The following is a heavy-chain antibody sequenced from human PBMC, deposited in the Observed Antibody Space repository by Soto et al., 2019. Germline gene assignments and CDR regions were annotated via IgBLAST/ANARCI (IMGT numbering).Heavy chain of an antibody. V-gene: IGHV3-21*01. Sequence: GGSLRLSCEASGFTFNDYSMDWVRQAPEKGLEWVSSISSSGTYIYYADSVKGRFAISRDNANNVMYLQMDTLGAEDTAVYYCVRAGHVFDVHYYGMDLWGQGTTVTSP. CDR2: ISSSGTYI. CDR3: VRAGHVFDVHYYGMDL. D-gene: IGHD3-10*01. CDR1: GFTFNDYS. J-gene: IGHJ6*02.